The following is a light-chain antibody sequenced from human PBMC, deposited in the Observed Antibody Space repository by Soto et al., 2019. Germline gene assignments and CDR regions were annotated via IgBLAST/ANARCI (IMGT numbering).Light chain of an antibody. CDR3: QQYGSTRT. V-gene: IGKV3-20*01. Sequence: EVVLTQSPGTLSLSPGESATLSCRASESVSSNFLAWYKQKPCQAPRLLIYGASSRATGIPDRLSGSGSGTDFTLTISRLEPEDFAVYYCQQYGSTRTFGQGTKVDIK. J-gene: IGKJ1*01. CDR1: ESVSSNF. CDR2: GAS.